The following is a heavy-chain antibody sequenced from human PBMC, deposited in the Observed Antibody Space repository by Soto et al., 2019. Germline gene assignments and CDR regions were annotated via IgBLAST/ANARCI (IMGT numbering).Heavy chain of an antibody. CDR2: IYPGDSDT. CDR1: GYSFTSYW. CDR3: ARQIDDILTGYDYYYGMDV. D-gene: IGHD3-9*01. Sequence: GESLKISCKGSGYSFTSYWIGWVRQMPGKGLEWMGIIYPGDSDTRYSPSFQGQVTISADKSISTAYLQWSSLKASDTAMYYCARQIDDILTGYDYYYGMDVWGQGTMVTVS. V-gene: IGHV5-51*01. J-gene: IGHJ6*02.